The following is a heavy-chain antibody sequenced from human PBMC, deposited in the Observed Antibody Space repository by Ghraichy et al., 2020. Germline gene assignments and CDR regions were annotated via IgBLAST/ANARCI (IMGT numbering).Heavy chain of an antibody. J-gene: IGHJ4*02. CDR1: GFTFSDYY. Sequence: GGSLRLSCAASGFTFSDYYMSWIRQAPGKGLEWVSYISSSGSTIYYADSVKGRFTISRDNAKNSLYLQMNSLRAEDTAVYYCARDELRDSARPTTFDYWGQGTLVTVSS. CDR2: ISSSGSTI. V-gene: IGHV3-11*01. D-gene: IGHD2-2*02. CDR3: ARDELRDSARPTTFDY.